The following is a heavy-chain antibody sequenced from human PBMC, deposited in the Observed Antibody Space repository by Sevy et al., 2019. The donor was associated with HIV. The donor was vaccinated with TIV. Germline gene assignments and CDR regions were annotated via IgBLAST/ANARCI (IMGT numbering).Heavy chain of an antibody. CDR2: FDPEDGET. V-gene: IGHV1-24*01. D-gene: IGHD4-17*01. CDR3: ATSGSMTTVTTGGTV. Sequence: ASVKVSCKVSGYTLTELCMHWVRQAPGKGLEWMGGFDPEDGETIYGQKFQGRVTMTEDTSTDTAYMELSSLRSEDTAVYYCATSGSMTTVTTGGTVWGQGTLVTVSS. J-gene: IGHJ4*02. CDR1: GYTLTELC.